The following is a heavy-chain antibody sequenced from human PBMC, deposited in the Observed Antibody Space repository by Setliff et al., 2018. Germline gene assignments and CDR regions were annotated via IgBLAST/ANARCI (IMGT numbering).Heavy chain of an antibody. V-gene: IGHV2-5*08. J-gene: IGHJ4*02. Sequence: SGPTLVNPTQTLTLTCTFSGFSLSTSGMCVSWIRQPPGKALEWLAHIYWSDDKRYNPSLNSRLAIARGTSKNQVVLTMINMDPVDTATYYCGHRQGGNSFRVDNWGQGTRVTVSS. CDR1: GFSLSTSGMC. D-gene: IGHD1-26*01. CDR2: IYWSDDK. CDR3: GHRQGGNSFRVDN.